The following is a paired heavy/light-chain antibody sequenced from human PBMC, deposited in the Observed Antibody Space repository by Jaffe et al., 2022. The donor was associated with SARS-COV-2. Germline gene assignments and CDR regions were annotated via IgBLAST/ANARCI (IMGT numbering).Light chain of an antibody. Sequence: SFVLTQPPSVSAAPGRTARIPCAGNDIATKSVHWYQQRPGQAPVLVSYYDRDRPSGIPDRFSGSISGNTATLTITRVEAGDEADYYCQVWDSSSNPVVFGGGTKLTVL. CDR2: YDR. CDR3: QVWDSSSNPVV. V-gene: IGLV3-21*01. CDR1: DIATKS. J-gene: IGLJ2*01.
Heavy chain of an antibody. J-gene: IGHJ4*02. CDR2: ISGGSDTV. CDR3: STLNTWFEFDF. V-gene: IGHV3-23*04. Sequence: EVQLVESGGSLVRPGGSLRLSCAASGFTFNHNAMAWLRQAPGKGLEWISAISGGSDTVYYADSVKGRFTISRDNSKNTLYLQMNSLRTEDTATYYCSTLNTWFEFDFWGRGTLVTVSS. CDR1: GFTFNHNA. D-gene: IGHD3-10*01.